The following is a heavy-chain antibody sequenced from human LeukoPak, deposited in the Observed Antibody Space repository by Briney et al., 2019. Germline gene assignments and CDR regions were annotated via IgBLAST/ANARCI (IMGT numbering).Heavy chain of an antibody. V-gene: IGHV4-34*01. J-gene: IGHJ4*02. Sequence: SETLSLTCAVYGGSFSGYYWSWIRQPPGKGLEWIGEINHSGSTNYNPSLKSRVTISVDTSKNQFSLKLSSVTAADTAVYYCARRLSGSRFDYWGQGTLVTVSS. CDR2: INHSGST. CDR3: ARRLSGSRFDY. CDR1: GGSFSGYY. D-gene: IGHD1-26*01.